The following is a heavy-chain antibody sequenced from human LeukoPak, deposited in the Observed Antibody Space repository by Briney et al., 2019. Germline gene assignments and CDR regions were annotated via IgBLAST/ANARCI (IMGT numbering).Heavy chain of an antibody. CDR1: GFTFSDYY. J-gene: IGHJ4*02. CDR2: ISSSSSYT. D-gene: IGHD5-12*01. V-gene: IGHV3-11*06. CDR3: ARASGYDRYYFDT. Sequence: GGSLRLSCAASGFTFSDYYMSWIRQAPGKGLEWVSYISSSSSYTNYADSVKGRFTISKDNAKNSLYLQMNSLRAEDTAVYYCARASGYDRYYFDTWAQGTLVTASS.